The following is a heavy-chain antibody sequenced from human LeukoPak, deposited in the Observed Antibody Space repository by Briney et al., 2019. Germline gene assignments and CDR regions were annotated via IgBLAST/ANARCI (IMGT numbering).Heavy chain of an antibody. V-gene: IGHV4-59*08. Sequence: SETLSLTCTVSGGSISSYYWSWIRQPPGKGLEWIGDIYYSGSTNYNPPLKSRVTISVDTSKNQFSLKLSSVTAADTAVYYCARRGAYPHDAFDIWGQGTMVTVSS. CDR2: IYYSGST. CDR3: ARRGAYPHDAFDI. J-gene: IGHJ3*02. CDR1: GGSISSYY.